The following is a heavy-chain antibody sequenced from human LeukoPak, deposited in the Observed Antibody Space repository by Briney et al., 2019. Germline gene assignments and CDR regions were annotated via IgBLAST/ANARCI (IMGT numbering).Heavy chain of an antibody. Sequence: PSETLSLTCTVSGGPISSYYWSWIPQPPGKGLEWIGYIYYSGSTNYNPSLKSRVTISVDTSKNQCSLKLSSVTAADTAVYYCARGRSYSSSSYYFDYWGQGTLVTVSS. V-gene: IGHV4-59*13. CDR1: GGPISSYY. J-gene: IGHJ4*02. CDR2: IYYSGST. D-gene: IGHD6-6*01. CDR3: ARGRSYSSSSYYFDY.